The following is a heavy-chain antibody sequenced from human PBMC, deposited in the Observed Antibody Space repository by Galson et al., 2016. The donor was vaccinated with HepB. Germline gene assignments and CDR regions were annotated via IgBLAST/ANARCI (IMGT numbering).Heavy chain of an antibody. CDR2: SESR. J-gene: IGHJ4*02. D-gene: IGHD1-7*01. Sequence: SETLSLTCTVSGGFVSSRGYHWSWIRQPPGKGLEWIGHSESRSYNPSLRSRVTISLDTSKKQFSLKLSSVTAADTAVYFCARILRGITGSTPYDYWGQGTLVTVSS. V-gene: IGHV4-61*08. CDR3: ARILRGITGSTPYDY. CDR1: GGFVSSRGYH.